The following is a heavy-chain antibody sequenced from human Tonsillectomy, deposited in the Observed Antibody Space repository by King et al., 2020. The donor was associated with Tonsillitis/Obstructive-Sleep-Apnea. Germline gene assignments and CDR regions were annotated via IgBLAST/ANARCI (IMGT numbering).Heavy chain of an antibody. CDR2: ISYDGSNK. CDR1: GFTFSSYG. Sequence: QLVQSGGGVVQPGRSLRLSCAASGFTFSSYGMHWVRQAPGKGLEWVAVISYDGSNKYYADSVKGRFTISRDNSKNTLYLQMNSLRAEDTAVYYCAKDSGSNYGLVLFFDYWGQGTLVTVSS. CDR3: AKDSGSNYGLVLFFDY. V-gene: IGHV3-30*18. D-gene: IGHD4-11*01. J-gene: IGHJ4*02.